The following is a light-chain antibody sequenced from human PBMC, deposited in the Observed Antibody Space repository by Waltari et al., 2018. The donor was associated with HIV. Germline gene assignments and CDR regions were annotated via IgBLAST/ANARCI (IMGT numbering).Light chain of an antibody. CDR3: ASYTRSGILL. Sequence: QSALTQPASVSGSPGKSITISCIGSSSDIGAYNFVSWYQQRPGKAPKLMIYGVSLRPPGSSNRFSVPKSGITASLTIAGLQADDEADYYWASYTRSGILLFGGGTRLTVL. V-gene: IGLV2-14*01. J-gene: IGLJ2*01. CDR1: SSDIGAYNF. CDR2: GVS.